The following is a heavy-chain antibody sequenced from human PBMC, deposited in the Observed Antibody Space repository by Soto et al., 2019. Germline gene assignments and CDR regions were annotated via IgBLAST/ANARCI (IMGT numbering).Heavy chain of an antibody. Sequence: GGSLRLSCVASGFTFSGSSIHWVRQASGKGLEWVGHIKSKTYRYATAYAASVEGRFTISRDDSKNTAYLQMNGLKTEDTAVYSCYYDSSGYKALSDYWGQGTLVTVSS. J-gene: IGHJ4*02. CDR2: IKSKTYRYAT. D-gene: IGHD3-22*01. V-gene: IGHV3-73*01. CDR3: YYDSSGYKALSDY. CDR1: GFTFSGSS.